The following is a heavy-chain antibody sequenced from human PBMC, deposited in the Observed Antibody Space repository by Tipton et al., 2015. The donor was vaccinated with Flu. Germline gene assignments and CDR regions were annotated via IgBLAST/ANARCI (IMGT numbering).Heavy chain of an antibody. Sequence: SLRLSCAASGFTFDDYAMHWVRQRPGKGLEWVSRISWNGDSIHYAGSVKGRFTISRDNGKNPLYLQMNSLRPEDTAFYYCARVSGSYSGHFDYWGQGALVAVSS. V-gene: IGHV3-9*01. J-gene: IGHJ4*02. CDR3: ARVSGSYSGHFDY. CDR1: GFTFDDYA. CDR2: ISWNGDSI. D-gene: IGHD1-26*01.